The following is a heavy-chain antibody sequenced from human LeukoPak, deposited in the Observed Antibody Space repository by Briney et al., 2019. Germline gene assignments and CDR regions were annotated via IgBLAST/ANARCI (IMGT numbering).Heavy chain of an antibody. CDR1: GGSISSYY. CDR2: IYTSGST. CDR3: ARLSRSGYGWWFDP. V-gene: IGHV4-4*09. J-gene: IGHJ5*02. Sequence: SETLSLTCTVSGGSISSYYWSWIRQPPGKGLEWIGYIYTSGSTNYNPSLKSRVTISVDTSKNQFSLKLGSVTAADTAVYYCARLSRSGYGWWFDPWGQGTLVTVSS. D-gene: IGHD3-22*01.